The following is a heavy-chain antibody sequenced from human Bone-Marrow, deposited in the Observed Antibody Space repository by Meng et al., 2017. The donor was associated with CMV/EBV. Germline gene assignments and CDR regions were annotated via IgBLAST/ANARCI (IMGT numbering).Heavy chain of an antibody. CDR2: IIPIFGTA. J-gene: IGHJ6*02. V-gene: IGHV1-69*05. CDR3: ARDMSNWGFYYGMDV. D-gene: IGHD7-27*01. CDR1: GGTFSSYA. Sequence: SVKVSCKASGGTFSSYAISWVRQAPGQGLEWMGGIIPIFGTANYAQKFQGRVTITTDESTSTAYMELSSLRSEDTAVYYCARDMSNWGFYYGMDVWGQGTTVTIYS.